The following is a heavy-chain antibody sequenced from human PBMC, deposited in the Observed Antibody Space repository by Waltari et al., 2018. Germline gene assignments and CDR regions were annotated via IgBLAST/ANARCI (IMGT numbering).Heavy chain of an antibody. J-gene: IGHJ5*02. D-gene: IGHD2-8*02. CDR1: GYAINSGFY. CDR2: IYHDGTT. Sequence: QVQLQESGPRLVKPSETLSLTCDVSGYAINSGFYWGWFRRAPEKGLEWIAIIYHDGTTFYTPSLTSRVTTSMDTSKNQISLQMKSVTAADTAVYYCTRQTLGYCTSAACRRLEAWGQGTLVTVSS. CDR3: TRQTLGYCTSAACRRLEA. V-gene: IGHV4-38-2*01.